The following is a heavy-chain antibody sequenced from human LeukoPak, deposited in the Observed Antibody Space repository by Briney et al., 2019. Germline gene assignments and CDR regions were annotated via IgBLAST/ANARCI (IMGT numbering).Heavy chain of an antibody. CDR3: ARVIQVGLPFFVDY. Sequence: ASVKVSCKASGYIFNNYGISWVRQAPGQGLEWMGWISGYNGNTNYAQKLQGRVTMTTDTSTSTAYMELRSLRSDDTAVYYCARVIQVGLPFFVDYWGQGTLVTVSS. V-gene: IGHV1-18*01. CDR2: ISGYNGNT. D-gene: IGHD5-12*01. CDR1: GYIFNNYG. J-gene: IGHJ4*02.